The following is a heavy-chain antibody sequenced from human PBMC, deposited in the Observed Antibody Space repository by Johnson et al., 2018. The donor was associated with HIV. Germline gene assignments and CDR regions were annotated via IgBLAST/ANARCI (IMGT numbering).Heavy chain of an antibody. D-gene: IGHD5-24*01. Sequence: QVQLVESGGGVVQPGRSLRLSCAASGFIFSDYVIHWVRQAPGKGLEWVSVISADGRNKYSADSVKGRFTISRDNSKNTLYLQMNSLRAEDTAVYYCARALGRDGYRNDAFDIWGQGTMVTVSS. V-gene: IGHV3-30*04. CDR1: GFIFSDYV. J-gene: IGHJ3*02. CDR2: ISADGRNK. CDR3: ARALGRDGYRNDAFDI.